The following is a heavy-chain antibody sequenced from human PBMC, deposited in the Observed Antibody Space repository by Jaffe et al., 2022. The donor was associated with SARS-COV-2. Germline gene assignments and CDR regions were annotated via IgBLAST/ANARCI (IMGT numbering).Heavy chain of an antibody. Sequence: QVQLVQSGAEVKKPGSSVKVSCKASGGTFSSYTISWVRQAPGQGLEWMGRIIPILGIANYAQKFQGRVTITADKSTSTAYMELSSLRSEDTAVYYCARLTIAVAGVNYWGQGTLVTVSS. CDR1: GGTFSSYT. CDR3: ARLTIAVAGVNY. J-gene: IGHJ4*02. V-gene: IGHV1-69*02. D-gene: IGHD6-19*01. CDR2: IIPILGIA.